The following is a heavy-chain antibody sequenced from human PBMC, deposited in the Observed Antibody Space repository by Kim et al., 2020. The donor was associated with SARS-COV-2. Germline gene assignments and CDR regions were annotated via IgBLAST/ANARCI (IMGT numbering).Heavy chain of an antibody. CDR2: FDPEDGET. D-gene: IGHD3-22*01. CDR3: ATLDSSGYYKDYYFDY. V-gene: IGHV1-24*01. CDR1: GYTLTELS. J-gene: IGHJ4*02. Sequence: ASVKVSCKVSGYTLTELSMHWVRQAPGKGLEWMGGFDPEDGETIYAQKFQGRVTMTEDTYTDTAYMGLSSLRSEDTAVYYCATLDSSGYYKDYYFDYWGQGTLVTVSS.